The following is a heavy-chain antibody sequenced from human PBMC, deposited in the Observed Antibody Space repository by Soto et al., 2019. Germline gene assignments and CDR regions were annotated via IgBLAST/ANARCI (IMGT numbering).Heavy chain of an antibody. Sequence: QVQLQESGPGLVKPSETLSLTCTVSGDSISSYYWNWIRQPPGKGPEWTGYISYSGSTNYNPSLKSRVTLSVDTSKNQFSLNLSSVTAADTAVYYCARARCITCSFDDWGQGTLVTVSS. CDR3: ARARCITCSFDD. D-gene: IGHD2-15*01. J-gene: IGHJ4*02. CDR2: ISYSGST. CDR1: GDSISSYY. V-gene: IGHV4-59*01.